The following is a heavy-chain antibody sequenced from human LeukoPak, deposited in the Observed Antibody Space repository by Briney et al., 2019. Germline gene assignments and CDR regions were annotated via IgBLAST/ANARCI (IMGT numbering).Heavy chain of an antibody. D-gene: IGHD3-22*01. V-gene: IGHV3-21*01. Sequence: GGSLILSCAASGFTFSSYSMNWVRQAPGKGLEWVSSISSSSSYIYYADSVKGRFTISRDNAKNSLYLQMNSLRAEDTAVYYCASNYYDSTGRVYWGQGTLVTVSS. CDR3: ASNYYDSTGRVY. CDR2: ISSSSSYI. CDR1: GFTFSSYS. J-gene: IGHJ4*02.